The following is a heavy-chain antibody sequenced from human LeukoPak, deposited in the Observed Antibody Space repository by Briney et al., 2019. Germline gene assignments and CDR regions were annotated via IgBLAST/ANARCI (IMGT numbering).Heavy chain of an antibody. D-gene: IGHD6-19*01. V-gene: IGHV1-46*01. CDR2: INPSGGST. CDR1: GYTFTSYY. J-gene: IGHJ4*02. CDR3: ATSPLYSSGWYYFDY. Sequence: ASVKVSCKASGYTFTSYYMHWVRQAPGQGLEWMGIINPSGGSTSYAQKFQGRVTMTRDMSTSTVYMELSSLRSEDTAVYYCATSPLYSSGWYYFDYWGQGTLVTVSS.